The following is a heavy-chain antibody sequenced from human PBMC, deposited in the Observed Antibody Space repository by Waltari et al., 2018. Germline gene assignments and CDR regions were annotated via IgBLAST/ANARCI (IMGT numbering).Heavy chain of an antibody. D-gene: IGHD2-15*01. CDR3: ARVKGAGRYGMDV. J-gene: IGHJ6*02. V-gene: IGHV1-3*01. CDR2: INAGNGNT. Sequence: QVQLVQSGAEVKKPGASVKVSCKASGYTFTSYALHWVRQAPGQRLEWMGWINAGNGNTKYAQKFQGRVTITRDTSASTAYMELSSLRSEDTAVYYCARVKGAGRYGMDVWGQGTTVTVSS. CDR1: GYTFTSYA.